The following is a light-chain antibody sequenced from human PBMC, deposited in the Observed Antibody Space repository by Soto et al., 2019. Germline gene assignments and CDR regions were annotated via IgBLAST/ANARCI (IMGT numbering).Light chain of an antibody. V-gene: IGKV3-15*01. CDR2: GAS. CDR1: HDIRSN. J-gene: IGKJ1*01. Sequence: EIVMTQSPATLSVSPGERATISCRASHDIRSNLAWYQQRPGQAPRLLIYGASTRATGIPARFSGSGSGTAFNLTISSLQSEDFAVYHCQQYHNLPPWTFGQGTKVDLK. CDR3: QQYHNLPPWT.